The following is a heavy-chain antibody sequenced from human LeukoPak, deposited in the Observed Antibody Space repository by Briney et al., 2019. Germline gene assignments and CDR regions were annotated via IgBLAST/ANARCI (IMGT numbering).Heavy chain of an antibody. CDR1: GFIFSSYG. V-gene: IGHV3-33*01. D-gene: IGHD2-2*01. J-gene: IGHJ4*02. CDR3: ARDLCSTTSCFDY. CDR2: HFASNK. Sequence: GGSLRLSCVSSGFIFSSYGIHWVRQAPGKGLEWVAWHFASNKYYAESVRGRFTMSRDNSKSTLYLQMDSLRVEDTAVYYCARDLCSTTSCFDYWGQGTLVTVSS.